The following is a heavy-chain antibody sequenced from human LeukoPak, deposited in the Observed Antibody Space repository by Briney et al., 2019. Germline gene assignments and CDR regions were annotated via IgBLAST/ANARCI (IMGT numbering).Heavy chain of an antibody. CDR1: GGSISSYY. D-gene: IGHD3-10*01. Sequence: SETLSLTCTVSGGSISSYYWSWIRQPPGKGLEWIGYIYYSGSTNYNPSLKSRVTISVDTSKNQFSLKLSSVTAADTALYYCARDRYKYYYGSGSPSYFDYWGQGTLVTVSS. CDR3: ARDRYKYYYGSGSPSYFDY. V-gene: IGHV4-59*01. CDR2: IYYSGST. J-gene: IGHJ4*02.